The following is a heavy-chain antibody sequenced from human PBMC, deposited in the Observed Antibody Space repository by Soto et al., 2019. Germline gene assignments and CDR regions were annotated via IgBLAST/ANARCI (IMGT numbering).Heavy chain of an antibody. V-gene: IGHV4-4*02. CDR2: TYSTGST. D-gene: IGHD1-26*01. CDR3: ARRGLTFVGGAPTNWFDP. CDR1: SGSISGTHW. J-gene: IGHJ5*02. Sequence: QVQLQESGPGLVRPSGTLSLTCSVSSGSISGTHWWSWFRQTPGKGLEWIGETYSTGSTNYKSSLKSRLSISVDTSKNQFFLNLTAVTAADTALYFCARRGLTFVGGAPTNWFDPWGPGTLVTVSS.